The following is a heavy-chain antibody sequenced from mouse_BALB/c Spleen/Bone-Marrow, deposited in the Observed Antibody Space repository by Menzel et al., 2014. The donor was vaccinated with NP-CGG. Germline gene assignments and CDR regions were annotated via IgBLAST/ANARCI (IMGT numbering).Heavy chain of an antibody. CDR1: GYTFTSYI. CDR3: ARRWLPYAMDY. CDR2: INPYNDGT. Sequence: VQLKHSGPELVKPGASVKMSCKASGYTFTSYIMHWVKQKPGQGLEWIGYINPYNDGTKYNGKFKGKATLTSDKSSSTAYMELSSLTSEDSAVYYCARRWLPYAMDYWGQGTSVTVSS. J-gene: IGHJ4*01. D-gene: IGHD2-3*01. V-gene: IGHV1-14*01.